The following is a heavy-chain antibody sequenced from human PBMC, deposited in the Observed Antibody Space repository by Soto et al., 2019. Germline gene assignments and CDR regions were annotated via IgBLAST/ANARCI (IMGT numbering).Heavy chain of an antibody. CDR2: INHSGST. D-gene: IGHD1-20*01. J-gene: IGHJ5*02. V-gene: IGHV4-34*01. CDR3: ASTDYNWNVNS. CDR1: GGSFSGYY. Sequence: SETLSLTCAVYGGSFSGYYWSWIRQPPGKGLEWIGEINHSGSTNYNPSLKSRVTISVDTSKNQFSLKLSSVTAADTAVYYCASTDYNWNVNSWGQGTLVTVSS.